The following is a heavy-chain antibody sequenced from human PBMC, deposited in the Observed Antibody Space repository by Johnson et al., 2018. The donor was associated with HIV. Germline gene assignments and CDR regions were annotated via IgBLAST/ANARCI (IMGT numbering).Heavy chain of an antibody. J-gene: IGHJ3*02. V-gene: IGHV3-11*04. D-gene: IGHD1-26*01. Sequence: VQLVESGGGVVRPGGSLRLSCAASGFTFNDYYMSWIRQAPGKGPELLSYISTSGGTLYYADSVKGRFTILRDNAKNSLYLQMNRLRVEDTAIYYCAIIPPGGAGKGADAFDIWGQGTMVTVSS. CDR3: AIIPPGGAGKGADAFDI. CDR2: ISTSGGTL. CDR1: GFTFNDYY.